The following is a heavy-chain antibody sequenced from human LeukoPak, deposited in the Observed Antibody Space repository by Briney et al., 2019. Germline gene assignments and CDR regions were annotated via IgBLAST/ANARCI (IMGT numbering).Heavy chain of an antibody. Sequence: GGSLRLSCAASGFTFSSYSMNWVRQAPGKGLEWVSYISSSSTIYYADSVKGRFTISRDNAKNSLYLQMNSLRAEDTAVYYCARDFGYDILTGIDYWGQGTLATVSS. CDR1: GFTFSSYS. D-gene: IGHD3-9*01. CDR3: ARDFGYDILTGIDY. V-gene: IGHV3-48*01. J-gene: IGHJ4*02. CDR2: ISSSSTI.